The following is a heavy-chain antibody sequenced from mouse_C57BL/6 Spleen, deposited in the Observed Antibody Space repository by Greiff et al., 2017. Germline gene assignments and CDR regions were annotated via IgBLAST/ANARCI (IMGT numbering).Heavy chain of an antibody. D-gene: IGHD2-4*01. Sequence: VQLQQSGAELVRPGTSVKVSCKASGYAFTNYLIEWVKQRPGQGLEWIGVINPGSGDTNYNQKFKGKATMTADKSSSTAYMQLSSLTSEVSAVYCCASSRLREDMDYWGQGTSVTVSS. V-gene: IGHV1-54*01. CDR3: ASSRLREDMDY. CDR2: INPGSGDT. CDR1: GYAFTNYL. J-gene: IGHJ4*01.